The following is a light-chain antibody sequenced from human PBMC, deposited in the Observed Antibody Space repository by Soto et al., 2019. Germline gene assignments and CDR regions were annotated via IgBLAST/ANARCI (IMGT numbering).Light chain of an antibody. J-gene: IGLJ2*01. V-gene: IGLV2-14*03. CDR2: GVT. Sequence: QSALTQPTSVSGSPGQSITISCTGNHNDIGTYDYVSWYQQHPGRAPRLLIHGVTTRPSGISDRFSASKSGLTASLTISGLQPEDEADYYCQSFDTGLTGPILGIGTKLTVL. CDR3: QSFDTGLTGPI. CDR1: HNDIGTYDY.